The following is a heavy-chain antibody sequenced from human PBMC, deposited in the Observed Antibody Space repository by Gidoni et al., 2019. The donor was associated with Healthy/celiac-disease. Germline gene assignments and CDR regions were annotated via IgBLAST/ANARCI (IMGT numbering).Heavy chain of an antibody. J-gene: IGHJ5*02. Sequence: QLQLQESGPGLVKPSATLSLTCPVPGCSISSSSYYWGWIRQPPGKGLEWIGSIYYSGSTYYNPSLKSRVTISVDTSKNQFSLKLSSVTAADTAVYYCAREAHCSSTSCYDLKINWFDPWGQGTLVTVSS. V-gene: IGHV4-39*02. CDR3: AREAHCSSTSCYDLKINWFDP. CDR2: IYYSGST. D-gene: IGHD2-2*01. CDR1: GCSISSSSYY.